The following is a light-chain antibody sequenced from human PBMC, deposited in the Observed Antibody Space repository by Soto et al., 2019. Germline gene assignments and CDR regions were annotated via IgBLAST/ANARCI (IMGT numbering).Light chain of an antibody. Sequence: DIVLTQSPATLSLSPGERATLSCRASQSVSSYLTWYQQKPGQAPRLLIYDASKRATGIPSRFSASGSAADFTLTLSSLEPEYFAVYFCQHRSNWPVTFGRGTKVEIK. CDR3: QHRSNWPVT. CDR1: QSVSSY. J-gene: IGKJ4*01. V-gene: IGKV3-11*01. CDR2: DAS.